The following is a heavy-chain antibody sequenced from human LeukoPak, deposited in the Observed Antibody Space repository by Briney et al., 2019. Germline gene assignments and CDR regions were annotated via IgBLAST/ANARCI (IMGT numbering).Heavy chain of an antibody. D-gene: IGHD3-9*01. V-gene: IGHV1-2*02. CDR2: INPNSGGT. CDR1: GFTLSSYG. J-gene: IGHJ4*02. Sequence: PGGSLRLSCAASGFTLSSYGMHWVRQAPGQGLEWMGWINPNSGGTNYAQKFQGRVTMTRDTSISTAYMELSRLRSDDTAVYYCATLTFSLRYFDFPDYWGQGTLVAVSS. CDR3: ATLTFSLRYFDFPDY.